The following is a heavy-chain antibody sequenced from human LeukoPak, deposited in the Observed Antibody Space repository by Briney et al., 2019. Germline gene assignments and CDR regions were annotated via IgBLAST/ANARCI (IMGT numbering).Heavy chain of an antibody. CDR3: AKDRASPGFNLFDP. CDR2: ISGRGDGT. CDR1: RFSFSSYA. Sequence: GGSLRLSCAASRFSFSSYAMNWVRQAPGQGLEWVSGISGRGDGTYYADSVRGRFTISRDNSKNTLYLQMNRLRAGDTAVYYCAKDRASPGFNLFDPWGQGTLVTVSS. J-gene: IGHJ5*02. D-gene: IGHD5-12*01. V-gene: IGHV3-23*01.